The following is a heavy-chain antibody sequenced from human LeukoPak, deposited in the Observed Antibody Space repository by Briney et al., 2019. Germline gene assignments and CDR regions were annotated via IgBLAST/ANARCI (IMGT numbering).Heavy chain of an antibody. Sequence: GASVKVSCKASGYTFTGYYIHWVRQAPGQGLEGMGRINPNSGGANYAQKFQGRVTMTRDTSISTAYMELSRLRSDDTAVYSCARVPIRRHYESTGYYYEDPWGQGTLVTVSS. CDR2: INPNSGGA. D-gene: IGHD3-22*01. V-gene: IGHV1-2*06. J-gene: IGHJ5*02. CDR3: ARVPIRRHYESTGYYYEDP. CDR1: GYTFTGYY.